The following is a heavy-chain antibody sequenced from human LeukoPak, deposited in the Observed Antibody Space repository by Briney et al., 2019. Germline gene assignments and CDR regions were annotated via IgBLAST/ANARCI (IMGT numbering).Heavy chain of an antibody. V-gene: IGHV4-59*12. CDR3: ARAYYDSSGYYPGY. CDR1: GGSISSYY. CDR2: IYYSGST. Sequence: SETLSLTCTVSGGSISSYYWSWIRQPPGKGLEWIGYIYYSGSTNYNPSLKSRVTISVDTSKNQFSLKLSSVTAADTAVYYCARAYYDSSGYYPGYWGQGTLVTVSS. D-gene: IGHD3-22*01. J-gene: IGHJ4*02.